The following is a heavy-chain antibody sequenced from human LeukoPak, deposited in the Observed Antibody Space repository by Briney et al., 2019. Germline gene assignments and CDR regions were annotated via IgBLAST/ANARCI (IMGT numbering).Heavy chain of an antibody. CDR2: MLSDESNK. J-gene: IGHJ4*02. V-gene: IGHV3-33*06. Sequence: GRSLRLSCAASGFTFSTCNMHWVRQAPGKGLEWVALMLSDESNKYHADSVKGRFTISRDNSKNALFLQMNSLRDEDTAVYYCAKDSGYSYGHGLDYWGQGTLVTVSS. CDR1: GFTFSTCN. D-gene: IGHD5-18*01. CDR3: AKDSGYSYGHGLDY.